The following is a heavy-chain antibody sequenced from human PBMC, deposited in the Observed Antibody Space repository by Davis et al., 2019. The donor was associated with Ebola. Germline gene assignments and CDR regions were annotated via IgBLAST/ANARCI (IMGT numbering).Heavy chain of an antibody. D-gene: IGHD3-10*01. CDR1: GGTFSRYA. CDR3: AGPTKWFGDAGP. V-gene: IGHV1-69*13. Sequence: AASVKVSCKASGGTFSRYAISWVRQAPGQGLEWMGGIIPIFGTANYAQKFQGRVTITADESTSTAYMELSSLRSEDTAVYYCAGPTKWFGDAGPWGQGTLVTVSS. CDR2: IIPIFGTA. J-gene: IGHJ5*02.